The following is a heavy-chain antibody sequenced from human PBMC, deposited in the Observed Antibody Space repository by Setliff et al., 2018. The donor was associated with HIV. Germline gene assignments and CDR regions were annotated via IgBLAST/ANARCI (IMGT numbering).Heavy chain of an antibody. CDR1: GFTFSSYW. V-gene: IGHV3-7*01. Sequence: EGSLRLSCAASGFTFSSYWMSWVRQAPGKGLEWVANIKQDGSEKYYVDSVKGRFTISRDNAKNSLYLQMNSLRAEDTAVYYCARQYRRATTQYYFDYWGQGTLVTVSS. J-gene: IGHJ4*02. D-gene: IGHD1-26*01. CDR3: ARQYRRATTQYYFDY. CDR2: IKQDGSEK.